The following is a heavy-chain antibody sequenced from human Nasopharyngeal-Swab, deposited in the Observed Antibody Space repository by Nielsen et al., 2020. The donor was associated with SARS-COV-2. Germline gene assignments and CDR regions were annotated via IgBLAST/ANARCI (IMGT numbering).Heavy chain of an antibody. CDR3: ARDPYSSSLPALYYYYNYVMDV. D-gene: IGHD6-13*01. Sequence: ASVQVSCNASGYTFTSYGISWVRQAPGQGLEWMGWISAYNGNTNYVQKIQGRVTMTTDTSTSTAYMELRSLRSDDTAVYYCARDPYSSSLPALYYYYNYVMDVWGQGTTVTVSS. CDR2: ISAYNGNT. J-gene: IGHJ6*02. CDR1: GYTFTSYG. V-gene: IGHV1-18*01.